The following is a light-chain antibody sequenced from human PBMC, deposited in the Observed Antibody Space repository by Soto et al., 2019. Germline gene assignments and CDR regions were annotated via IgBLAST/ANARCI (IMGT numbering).Light chain of an antibody. Sequence: AIRMTQSQSSFSASTGDRVTITCRASQGIISYLAWYQQKPGKAPKLLIYAASTLQSGVPSRFSGSGSGTDFTLTISCLQSEDFATYYCQQYYSYPWAFGQGTKVEIK. CDR2: AAS. CDR1: QGIISY. J-gene: IGKJ1*01. V-gene: IGKV1-8*01. CDR3: QQYYSYPWA.